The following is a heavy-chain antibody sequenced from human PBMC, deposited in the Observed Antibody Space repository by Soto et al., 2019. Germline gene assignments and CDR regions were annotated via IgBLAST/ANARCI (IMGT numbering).Heavy chain of an antibody. CDR3: ATNLQRTTFDY. J-gene: IGHJ4*02. CDR2: INPSGGST. D-gene: IGHD1-1*01. CDR1: GYTFTSYY. V-gene: IGHV1-46*01. Sequence: QVQLVQSGAEVKKPGASVKVSCKASGYTFTSYYMHWVRQAPGQGLEWMGIINPSGGSTSYGQKCQGRDTMTRDTSTSTVYMELSSLRSEDTAVYYCATNLQRTTFDYWGQGTLVTVSS.